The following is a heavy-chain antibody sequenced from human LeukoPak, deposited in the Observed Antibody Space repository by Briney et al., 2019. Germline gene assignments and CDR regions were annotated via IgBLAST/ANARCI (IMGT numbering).Heavy chain of an antibody. CDR3: ARELGSGGFGP. CDR1: GGSLSGYY. V-gene: IGHV4-34*01. Sequence: SETLSLTCAVYGGSLSGYYWSWIRQPPGKGLEWIGEINHSGSTSYNPSLKSRVTISVDTSKNQFSLKLSSVTAADTAVYYCARELGSGGFGPWGQGTLVTVSS. D-gene: IGHD6-25*01. CDR2: INHSGST. J-gene: IGHJ5*02.